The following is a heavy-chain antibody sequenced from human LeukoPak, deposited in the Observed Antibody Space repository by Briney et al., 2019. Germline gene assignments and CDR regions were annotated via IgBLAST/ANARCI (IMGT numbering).Heavy chain of an antibody. V-gene: IGHV1-69*06. D-gene: IGHD3-10*01. CDR3: ARDIEVTTMARGVRRGYYYYYGMDV. CDR2: IIPIFGTA. J-gene: IGHJ6*04. CDR1: GGTFSSYA. Sequence: GSSVKVSCKASGGTFSSYAISWVRQAPGQGLEWMGGIIPIFGTANYAQKFQGRVTITADKFTSTAYMELSSLRSEDTAVYYCARDIEVTTMARGVRRGYYYYYGMDVWGKGTTVTVSS.